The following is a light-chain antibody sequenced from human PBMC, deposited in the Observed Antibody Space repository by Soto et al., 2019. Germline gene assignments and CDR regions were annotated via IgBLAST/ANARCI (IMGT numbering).Light chain of an antibody. V-gene: IGKV3-11*01. CDR2: DAS. CDR3: QHRSSRPTYT. J-gene: IGKJ2*01. CDR1: QSVSSY. Sequence: EIVLTQSPATLSLSPGERATLSCRASQSVSSYLVWYQQKPGQAPRLPIYDASTRATGIPARFSGSGSGTDFTLTISSLEPEDFAVYYCQHRSSRPTYTFGQGNKLEIK.